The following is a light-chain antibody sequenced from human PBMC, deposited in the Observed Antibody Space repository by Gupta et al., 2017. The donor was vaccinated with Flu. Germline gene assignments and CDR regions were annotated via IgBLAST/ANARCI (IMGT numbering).Light chain of an antibody. Sequence: SALTQPASVSGSPGPSITISCTGTSSDVGGYNYVSWYQQHPGKAPKLMIYEVSNRPSGVSNRFSGSKSGNTASLTISGLQAEDEADYYCSSYTSSSTPSFGGGTKLTVL. J-gene: IGLJ2*01. CDR1: SSDVGGYNY. CDR3: SSYTSSSTPS. CDR2: EVS. V-gene: IGLV2-14*01.